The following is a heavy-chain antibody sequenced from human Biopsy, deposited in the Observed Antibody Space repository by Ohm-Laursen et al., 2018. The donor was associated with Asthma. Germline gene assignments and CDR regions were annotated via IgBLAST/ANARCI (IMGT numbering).Heavy chain of an antibody. CDR1: GFTFSSYG. CDR3: AKESGSNYAFDI. CDR2: IWYDGSNK. D-gene: IGHD1-1*01. V-gene: IGHV3-33*06. Sequence: SLRLSCTASGFTFSSYGMHWVRQAPGKGLEWVAVIWYDGSNKYYADSVKGRSTISRDNSKNTLYLQMNSLRAEDTAVYYCAKESGSNYAFDIWGQGTMVTVSS. J-gene: IGHJ3*02.